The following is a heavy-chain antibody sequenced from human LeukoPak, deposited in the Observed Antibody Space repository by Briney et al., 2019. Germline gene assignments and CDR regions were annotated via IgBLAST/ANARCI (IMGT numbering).Heavy chain of an antibody. Sequence: AGTLRLSCAASGFTFSSYAMHWVRQAPGKGLEYVSAISSNGGSTYYANSVKGRFTISRDNSKNTLYLQMGSLRAEDMAVYYCARSSRSGYSSSWDYWGQGTLVTVSS. CDR2: ISSNGGST. J-gene: IGHJ4*02. D-gene: IGHD6-13*01. CDR1: GFTFSSYA. CDR3: ARSSRSGYSSSWDY. V-gene: IGHV3-64*01.